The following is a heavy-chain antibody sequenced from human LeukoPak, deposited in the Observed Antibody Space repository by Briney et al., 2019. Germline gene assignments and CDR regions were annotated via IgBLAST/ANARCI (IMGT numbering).Heavy chain of an antibody. V-gene: IGHV4-30-4*01. Sequence: SETLSLTCTVSGGSISSGDYYWRWIRRPPGKGLEWIAYMYYSGSTYYNPSLKSRVTMSADTSKNQLSLKLSSVTAADTAVYYCARPYYYDSRIDPWGQGILVTVS. CDR2: MYYSGST. D-gene: IGHD3-22*01. J-gene: IGHJ5*02. CDR1: GGSISSGDYY. CDR3: ARPYYYDSRIDP.